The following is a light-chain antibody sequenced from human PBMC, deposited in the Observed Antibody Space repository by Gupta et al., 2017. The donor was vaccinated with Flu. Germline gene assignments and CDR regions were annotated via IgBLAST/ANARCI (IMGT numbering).Light chain of an antibody. J-gene: IGKJ1*01. CDR2: DAY. CDR1: QSISSK. Sequence: EIVMTQSPATLSVSTGERATLSCRASQSISSKIAWYQQKPGQAPRLLMYDAYTRPTGVPVRFSGGGSGTEFTLTINSLQSEDFAVYYCQQYDTWPPWTLGQGTKVEIK. V-gene: IGKV3-15*01. CDR3: QQYDTWPPWT.